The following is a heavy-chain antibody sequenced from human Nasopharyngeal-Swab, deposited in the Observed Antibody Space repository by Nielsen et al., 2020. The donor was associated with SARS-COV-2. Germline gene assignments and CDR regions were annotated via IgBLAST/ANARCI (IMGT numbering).Heavy chain of an antibody. V-gene: IGHV3-21*01. Sequence: GGSLRLSCAASGFTLNKYNFSWVRQAPGKGLGWVSSISSSSSYIYYADSVKGRFTISRDNAKNSFSLQMNSLRAEDTAVYYCARDGLDYDFWSAYFMDVWGQGTTVTVSS. D-gene: IGHD3-3*01. J-gene: IGHJ6*02. CDR3: ARDGLDYDFWSAYFMDV. CDR2: ISSSSSYI. CDR1: GFTLNKYN.